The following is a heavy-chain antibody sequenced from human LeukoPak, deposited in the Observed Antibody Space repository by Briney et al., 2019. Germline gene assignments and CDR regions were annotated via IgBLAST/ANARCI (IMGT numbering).Heavy chain of an antibody. CDR2: ISYDGSNK. CDR1: GFTFSSYA. V-gene: IGHV3-30-3*01. D-gene: IGHD5-12*01. CDR3: ARDPKYSGYEVDY. Sequence: GGSLRLSCAASGFTFSSYAMHWVRQAPGKGLEWVAVISYDGSNKYYADSVKGRFTISRDNSKNTLYLQMNSLRAEDTAVYYCARDPKYSGYEVDYWGQGTLVTVSS. J-gene: IGHJ4*02.